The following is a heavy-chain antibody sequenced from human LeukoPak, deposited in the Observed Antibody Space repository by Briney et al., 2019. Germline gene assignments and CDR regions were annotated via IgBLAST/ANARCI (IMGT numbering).Heavy chain of an antibody. Sequence: GGSLRLSCAASGFTFSSYSMNWVRQAPGKGLEWVSSISSSSSYIYYADSVKGRFTISRDNSKKTLYLQMNSLRAEDTAVYYCASCLDNYYDSSGYYFTDYWGQGTLVTVSS. J-gene: IGHJ4*02. CDR1: GFTFSSYS. CDR2: ISSSSSYI. CDR3: ASCLDNYYDSSGYYFTDY. V-gene: IGHV3-21*04. D-gene: IGHD3-22*01.